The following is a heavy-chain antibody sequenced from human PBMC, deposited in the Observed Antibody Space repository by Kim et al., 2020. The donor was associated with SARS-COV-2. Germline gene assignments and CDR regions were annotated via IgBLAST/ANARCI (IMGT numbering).Heavy chain of an antibody. CDR3: AREATLRELQRRRGSPRDWFYNGLDV. Sequence: ASVKVSCTAPLPRTPFNTYIITWVRQAPGQGLEWMGWINAYDGNTNYAQKFQNRVTLTADTSTATAYMELTRLTSDDTAVYFCAREATLRELQRRRGSPRDWFYNGLDVWGQGTPVTVSS. J-gene: IGHJ6*02. CDR2: INAYDGNT. V-gene: IGHV1-18*01. D-gene: IGHD1-1*01. CDR1: RTPFNTYI.